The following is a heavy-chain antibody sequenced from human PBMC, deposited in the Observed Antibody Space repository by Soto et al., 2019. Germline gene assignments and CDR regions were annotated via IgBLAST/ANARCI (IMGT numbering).Heavy chain of an antibody. V-gene: IGHV3-53*01. Sequence: GGSLRLSCSACGFIVSSNLVRWVRQARGEGLVWVSIISCENRETKPLYEDSVKGRFTISRDDSKNVLSLQLDSLRAEDSANYECALLSGGASHYWGQGTLVTVSS. CDR3: ALLSGGASHY. D-gene: IGHD2-8*02. CDR2: ISCENRETKP. CDR1: GFIVSSNL. J-gene: IGHJ4*02.